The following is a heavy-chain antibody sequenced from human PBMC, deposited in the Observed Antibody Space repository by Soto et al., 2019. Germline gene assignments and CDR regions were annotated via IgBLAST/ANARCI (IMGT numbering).Heavy chain of an antibody. CDR3: ARALLDYDDAFDI. J-gene: IGHJ3*02. V-gene: IGHV4-30-4*01. CDR2: IYYSGST. D-gene: IGHD4-17*01. CDR1: GGSISSGDYY. Sequence: QVQLQESGPGLVKPSQTLSLTCTVSGGSISSGDYYWSWIRQPPGKGLEWIGYIYYSGSTYYNPSLKSRVTISVETSKNQFSLKLSSVTAADTAVYYCARALLDYDDAFDIWGQGTMVTVSS.